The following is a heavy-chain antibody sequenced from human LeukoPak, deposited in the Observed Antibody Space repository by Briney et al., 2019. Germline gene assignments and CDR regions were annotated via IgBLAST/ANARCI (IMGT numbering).Heavy chain of an antibody. V-gene: IGHV4-59*01. Sequence: SXTLSLTCTVSGGSISSYYWSWIRQPPGKGLEWIGYIYDSGSTNYNPSLKSRVTISVDTSKNQFSLKLSSVTAADTAVYYCARDNQGNGDYLRYNWFDPWGQGTLVTVSS. D-gene: IGHD4-17*01. CDR1: GGSISSYY. J-gene: IGHJ5*02. CDR2: IYDSGST. CDR3: ARDNQGNGDYLRYNWFDP.